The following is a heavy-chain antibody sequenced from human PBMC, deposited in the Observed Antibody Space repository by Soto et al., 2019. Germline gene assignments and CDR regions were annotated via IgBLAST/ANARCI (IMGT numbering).Heavy chain of an antibody. Sequence: SVQVSCKASGRTFSSYAISWVLQAPGQGLEWMGGIIPIFGTGNYAQKFQGRVTITADESTSTAYMELSSLRSEDTAVYYCARGRYSSSAYFDYWGQGTLVTVSS. CDR1: GRTFSSYA. CDR3: ARGRYSSSAYFDY. CDR2: IIPIFGTG. J-gene: IGHJ4*02. D-gene: IGHD6-6*01. V-gene: IGHV1-69*13.